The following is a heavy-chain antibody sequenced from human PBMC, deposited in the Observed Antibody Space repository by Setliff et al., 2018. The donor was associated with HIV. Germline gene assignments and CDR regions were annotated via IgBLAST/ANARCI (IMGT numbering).Heavy chain of an antibody. Sequence: GGSLRLSCTVVGFSIENFDMHWVRQAPGKGLEWVSLLWRDEVREYYADSVKGRFTISRDNAKNTLYLQMNSLRAEDTAVYYCAKGVQRLRPYYFDSWGQGTLVTVSS. D-gene: IGHD4-17*01. CDR3: AKGVQRLRPYYFDS. V-gene: IGHV3-33*03. CDR2: LWRDEVRE. CDR1: GFSIENFD. J-gene: IGHJ4*02.